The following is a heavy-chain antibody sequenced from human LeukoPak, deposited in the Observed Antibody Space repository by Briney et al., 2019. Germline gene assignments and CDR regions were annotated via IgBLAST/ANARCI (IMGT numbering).Heavy chain of an antibody. V-gene: IGHV4-59*01. Sequence: SETLSLTCTVSGVSISSYSWSWIRQPPGKGLEWIGYIYYSGSTNYNPSLKSRVTISVDTSKNQFSLKLSSVTAADTAVYYCATTMIRLGYWGQGTLVTVSS. J-gene: IGHJ4*02. D-gene: IGHD3-22*01. CDR1: GVSISSYS. CDR3: ATTMIRLGY. CDR2: IYYSGST.